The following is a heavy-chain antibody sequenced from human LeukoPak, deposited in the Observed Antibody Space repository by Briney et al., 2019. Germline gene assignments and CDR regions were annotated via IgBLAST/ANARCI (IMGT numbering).Heavy chain of an antibody. CDR2: ISYDGSNK. CDR3: AKSTAIGTYYYYGMDV. Sequence: GRSLRLSCAASGFTFSSYGMHWVRQAPGKGLEWVAVISYDGSNKYYADSVKGRFTISRDNSKNTLYLQMSSLRAEDTAVYYCAKSTAIGTYYYYGMDVWGQGTTVTVSS. V-gene: IGHV3-30*18. D-gene: IGHD2-21*02. CDR1: GFTFSSYG. J-gene: IGHJ6*02.